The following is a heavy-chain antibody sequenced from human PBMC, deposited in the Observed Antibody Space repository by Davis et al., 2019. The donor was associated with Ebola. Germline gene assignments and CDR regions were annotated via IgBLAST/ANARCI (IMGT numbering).Heavy chain of an antibody. J-gene: IGHJ4*02. CDR2: ISYDGSNK. V-gene: IGHV3-30*03. Sequence: GGSLRLSCAASGFTFSSYGMHWVRQAPGKGLEWVAVISYDGSNKYYADSVKGRFTISRDNSKNTLYLQMNSLRAEDTAVYYCASYSNYDTFDYWGQGTLVTVSS. CDR1: GFTFSSYG. CDR3: ASYSNYDTFDY. D-gene: IGHD4-11*01.